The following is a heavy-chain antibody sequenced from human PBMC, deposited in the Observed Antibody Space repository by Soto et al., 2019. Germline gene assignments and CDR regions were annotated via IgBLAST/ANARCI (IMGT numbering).Heavy chain of an antibody. D-gene: IGHD2-2*01. Sequence: LSLTCSVSGDYIHVGGYYWTWIRQRPGRGLEWMGYIYYTGKTYYNPSLESRLTMSVDRSKNQFSLRLTSVTAADTAVYFCGRDLTSNANCIDPWGQGTLVTVSS. V-gene: IGHV4-30-4*01. J-gene: IGHJ5*02. CDR2: IYYTGKT. CDR3: GRDLTSNANCIDP. CDR1: GDYIHVGGYY.